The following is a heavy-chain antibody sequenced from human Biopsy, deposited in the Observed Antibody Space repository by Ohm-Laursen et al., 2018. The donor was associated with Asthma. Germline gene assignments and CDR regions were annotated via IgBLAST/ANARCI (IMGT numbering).Heavy chain of an antibody. Sequence: SVKVSCKASGYNFISFAIHWVRQAPGQRLEWTGWVNTGNGDTKYSQKFQGRVTITRDTSASTAYMELRSLRSEDTATYYCARTYSDFLTGQVKDVFGVWGQGKMVTVSS. CDR2: VNTGNGDT. CDR1: GYNFISFA. CDR3: ARTYSDFLTGQVKDVFGV. D-gene: IGHD3-9*01. J-gene: IGHJ3*01. V-gene: IGHV1-3*04.